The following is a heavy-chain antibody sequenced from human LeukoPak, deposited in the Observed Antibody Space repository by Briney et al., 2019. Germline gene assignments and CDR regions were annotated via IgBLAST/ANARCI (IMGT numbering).Heavy chain of an antibody. CDR2: IKQDESEK. CDR1: GFTFSSYW. CDR3: ARLSDSISCFGFDI. V-gene: IGHV3-7*01. Sequence: GGSLRLSCEASGFTFSSYWMSWVRQAPGKGLEWVANIKQDESEKYYVDSVKGRFTISIDNAKNSLYLQMNSLRAEDTAVYYCARLSDSISCFGFDIWGQGTTVTLSS. J-gene: IGHJ3*02. D-gene: IGHD2-2*01.